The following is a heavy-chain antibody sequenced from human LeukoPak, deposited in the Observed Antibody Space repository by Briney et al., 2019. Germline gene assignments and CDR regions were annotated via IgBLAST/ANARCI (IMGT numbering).Heavy chain of an antibody. CDR3: AKRAGSAWSAGA. V-gene: IGHV3-30*02. CDR1: GLTFSNFG. J-gene: IGHJ5*02. CDR2: IRFDGSNQ. Sequence: GVSLRLSCAASGLTFSNFGMHWVRQGPGKGLEWVSYIRFDGSNQYYTDSVKGRFGISRDNSKNTVYLQMNSLRTEDTAVYYCAKRAGSAWSAGAWGQGTLVTVSS. D-gene: IGHD3-10*01.